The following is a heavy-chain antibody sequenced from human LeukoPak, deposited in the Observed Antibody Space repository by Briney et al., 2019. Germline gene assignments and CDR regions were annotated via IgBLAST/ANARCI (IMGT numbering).Heavy chain of an antibody. CDR3: ARDGEYSGYDSGLFDY. V-gene: IGHV3-30-3*01. CDR2: ISYDGSNK. J-gene: IGHJ4*02. CDR1: GFTFSSYA. Sequence: PGGSLRLSCAASGFTFSSYAMHWVRQAPGKGLEWVAVISYDGSNKYYADPVKGRFTISRDNSKNTLYLQMNSLRAEDTAVYYCARDGEYSGYDSGLFDYWGQGTLVTVSS. D-gene: IGHD5-12*01.